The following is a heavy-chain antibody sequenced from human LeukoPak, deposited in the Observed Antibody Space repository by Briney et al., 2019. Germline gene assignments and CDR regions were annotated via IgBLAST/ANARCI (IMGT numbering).Heavy chain of an antibody. J-gene: IGHJ3*02. Sequence: PGRSLRLSCAASGFTFSSYAIHWVRQAPGKGLEWVAVISYDGRNKYFADSVKGRFTISRDNSKNTVYLQMNSLRPEDTAVYYCARDRYDYVWGSYRAAFDIWGQGTMVTVSS. V-gene: IGHV3-30*04. CDR1: GFTFSSYA. D-gene: IGHD3-16*01. CDR3: ARDRYDYVWGSYRAAFDI. CDR2: ISYDGRNK.